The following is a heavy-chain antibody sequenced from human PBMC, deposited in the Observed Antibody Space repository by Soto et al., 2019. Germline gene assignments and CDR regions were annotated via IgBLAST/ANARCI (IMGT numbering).Heavy chain of an antibody. CDR3: ARVGRVGGYNYNYYYYGMDV. Sequence: GESLKISCKGSGYSFTSYWIGWVRQMPGKGLEWMGIIYPGDSDTRYNPSFQGQVTISADKSISTAYLQWSSLKASDTAMYYCARVGRVGGYNYNYYYYGMDVWGQGTTVTVSS. J-gene: IGHJ6*02. D-gene: IGHD5-12*01. V-gene: IGHV5-51*01. CDR1: GYSFTSYW. CDR2: IYPGDSDT.